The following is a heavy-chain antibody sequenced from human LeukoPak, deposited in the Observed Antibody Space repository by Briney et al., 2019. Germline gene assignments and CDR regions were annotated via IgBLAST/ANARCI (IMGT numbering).Heavy chain of an antibody. D-gene: IGHD3-10*01. CDR3: ARQLSGSYYKLNWFDP. V-gene: IGHV4-30-4*01. CDR1: GGSISSGDYY. J-gene: IGHJ5*02. CDR2: IYCSGST. Sequence: SQTLSLTCTVSGGSISSGDYYWSWIRQPPGKGLEWIGYIYCSGSTYYNPSLKSRVTISVDTSKNQFSLKLSSVTAADTAVYYCARQLSGSYYKLNWFDPWGQGTLVTVSS.